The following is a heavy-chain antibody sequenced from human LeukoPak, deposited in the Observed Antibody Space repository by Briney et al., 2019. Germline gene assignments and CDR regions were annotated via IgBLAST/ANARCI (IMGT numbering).Heavy chain of an antibody. CDR3: VRKKEREGSNCSKIFYY. Sequence: ASVKVSCKASGYIFTGYFMHWVRQAPGQGLEWMGRINPNSDDTNYAQQFQGRVTMTRDTSISTAYMELSRLRFDDTAVYYWVRKKEREGSNCSKIFYYWGQGTLVTGSS. CDR1: GYIFTGYF. D-gene: IGHD6-13*01. V-gene: IGHV1-2*06. CDR2: INPNSDDT. J-gene: IGHJ4*02.